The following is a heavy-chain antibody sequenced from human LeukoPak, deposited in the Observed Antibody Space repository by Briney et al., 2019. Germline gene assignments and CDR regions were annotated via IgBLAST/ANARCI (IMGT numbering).Heavy chain of an antibody. CDR3: ARDFQSALRQSYMDV. J-gene: IGHJ6*03. CDR1: GFTFSSYE. D-gene: IGHD5/OR15-5a*01. Sequence: GRSLRLSCAASGFTFSSYEMNWVRQAPGKGLEWVSYISSSGSAIYYADSVKGRFTISRDNAKNSLYLQMSSLRVEDTAIYYCARDFQSALRQSYMDVWGKGTTVTISS. CDR2: ISSSGSAI. V-gene: IGHV3-48*03.